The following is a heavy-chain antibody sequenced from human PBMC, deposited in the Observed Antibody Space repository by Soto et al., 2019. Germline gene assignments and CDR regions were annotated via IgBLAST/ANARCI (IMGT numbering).Heavy chain of an antibody. CDR1: GYKLIDLS. CDR2: FDPEDGET. CDR3: AARSRYTSGQELDY. J-gene: IGHJ4*02. Sequence: QVQLLQSGAEVKKPGASVKVSCKVSGYKLIDLSIHWVRQAPGEGLEWMGGFDPEDGETLNAQKFQGRVTMTEDTFTETAYMELSSLRSQDTAMYYCAARSRYTSGQELDYWGQGTLVTVSS. D-gene: IGHD6-19*01. V-gene: IGHV1-24*01.